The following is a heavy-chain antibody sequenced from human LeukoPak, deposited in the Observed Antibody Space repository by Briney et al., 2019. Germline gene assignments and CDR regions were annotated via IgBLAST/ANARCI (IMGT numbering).Heavy chain of an antibody. V-gene: IGHV5-51*01. Sequence: GESLKISCKGSGYSFTSYWIGWVRQMPGKGLEWMGIIYPGDSDTRYSPSFQGQVTISADKSISTAYLQWSSLKASDTAMYYCARVEGIGRLRFLEWSKGAFDIWGQGTMVTVSS. CDR2: IYPGDSDT. J-gene: IGHJ3*02. D-gene: IGHD3-3*01. CDR1: GYSFTSYW. CDR3: ARVEGIGRLRFLEWSKGAFDI.